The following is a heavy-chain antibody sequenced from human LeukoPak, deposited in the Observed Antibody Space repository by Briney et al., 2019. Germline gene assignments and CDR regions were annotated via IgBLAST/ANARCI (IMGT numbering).Heavy chain of an antibody. CDR1: GGTFSGYA. J-gene: IGHJ6*03. Sequence: GASVKVSCKASGGTFSGYAISWVRQAPGQGLEWMGGIIPIFGTTNYAQKFQDRVTITADKSTSTAYMELSSLRSEDTAVYYCARVVGLTGYSSSWYSGYYYYMDVWGKGTTVTVSS. CDR2: IIPIFGTT. V-gene: IGHV1-69*06. D-gene: IGHD6-13*01. CDR3: ARVVGLTGYSSSWYSGYYYYMDV.